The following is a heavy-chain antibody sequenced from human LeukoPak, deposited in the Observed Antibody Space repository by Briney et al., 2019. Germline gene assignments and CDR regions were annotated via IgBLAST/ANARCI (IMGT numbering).Heavy chain of an antibody. Sequence: GGSLRLSCAASGFTFSSYWMHWVRQAPGEGLVWVSRINSDGSSTSYADSVKGRFTISRDNAKNALYLQMNSLRAEDTAVYYCAGLPGSSGYYYFNYWGQGTLVTVSS. D-gene: IGHD3-22*01. V-gene: IGHV3-74*01. CDR2: INSDGSST. CDR3: AGLPGSSGYYYFNY. CDR1: GFTFSSYW. J-gene: IGHJ4*02.